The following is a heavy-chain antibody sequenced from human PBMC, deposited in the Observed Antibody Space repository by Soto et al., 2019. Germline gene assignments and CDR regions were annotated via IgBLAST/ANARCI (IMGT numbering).Heavy chain of an antibody. CDR1: GFTFSSYA. J-gene: IGHJ4*02. D-gene: IGHD3-22*01. CDR2: ISGSGGST. CDR3: AKDDSYYDSSGYQV. Sequence: GGSLRLSCAASGFTFSSYAMSWVRQAPGKGLEWVSAISGSGGSTYYADSVKGRFTISRDNSKNTLYLQMNSLRAEDTAVYYCAKDDSYYDSSGYQVWGQGTLVTVSS. V-gene: IGHV3-23*01.